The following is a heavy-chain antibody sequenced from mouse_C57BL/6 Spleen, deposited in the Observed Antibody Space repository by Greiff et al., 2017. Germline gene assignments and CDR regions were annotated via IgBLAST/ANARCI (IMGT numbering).Heavy chain of an antibody. J-gene: IGHJ2*01. CDR3: ARSGYYGSDYFDD. V-gene: IGHV1-64*01. CDR2: IHPNSGST. Sequence: QVQLQQPGAELVKPGASVKLSCKASGYTFTSYWMHWVKQRPGQGLEWIGMIHPNSGSTNYNEKFKSKATLTVDKSSSTAYMQLSSLTSEDSAVYYCARSGYYGSDYFDDWGQGTTLTVSS. D-gene: IGHD1-1*01. CDR1: GYTFTSYW.